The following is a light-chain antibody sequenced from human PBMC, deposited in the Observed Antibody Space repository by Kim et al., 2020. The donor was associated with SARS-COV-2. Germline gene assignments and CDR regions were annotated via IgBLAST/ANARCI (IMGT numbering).Light chain of an antibody. CDR1: PNLIRSRGDNL. J-gene: IGKJ5*01. CDR2: FSS. V-gene: IGKV2-28*01. CDR3: MQTLKNPIP. Sequence: PASISCSSSPNLIRSRGDNLLDWYLPKPGQSPQLLIYFSSIRASRVPDMFTGIGSGADFTLKIIRVEAEDVGGYYFMQTLKNPIPFGRGTRLEIK.